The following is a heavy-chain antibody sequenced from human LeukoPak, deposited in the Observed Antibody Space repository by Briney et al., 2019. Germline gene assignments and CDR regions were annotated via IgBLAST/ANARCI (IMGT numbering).Heavy chain of an antibody. Sequence: SETLSLTCAVYGGSFSDYYWSWIRQPPGKGLEWIGEINHSGSTNYNPSLKSRVTISVDTSKNQFSLKLSSVTAADTAVYYCARDQVVMITFGGVIEQRYYGMDVWGQGATVTVSS. D-gene: IGHD3-16*02. CDR1: GGSFSDYY. V-gene: IGHV4-34*01. CDR3: ARDQVVMITFGGVIEQRYYGMDV. J-gene: IGHJ6*02. CDR2: INHSGST.